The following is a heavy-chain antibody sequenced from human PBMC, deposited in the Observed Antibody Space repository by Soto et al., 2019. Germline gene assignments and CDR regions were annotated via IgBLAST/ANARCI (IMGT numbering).Heavy chain of an antibody. J-gene: IGHJ1*01. CDR1: GFTFTNYN. CDR2: ISSSGDTI. V-gene: IGHV3-48*01. Sequence: PGGSLRVSCAASGFTFTNYNMIWVRQAPGKGLDWVSYISSSGDTIYYADSVKGRFTISRDTAKNSLFLQMNSLRAEDTATYYCVVTVTSEYFQHWGLGTLVTVSS. D-gene: IGHD4-17*01. CDR3: VVTVTSEYFQH.